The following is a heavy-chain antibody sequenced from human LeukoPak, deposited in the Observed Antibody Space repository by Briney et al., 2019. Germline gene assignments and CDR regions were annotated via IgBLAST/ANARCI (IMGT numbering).Heavy chain of an antibody. CDR2: INHSGST. CDR1: GGSISSGGYY. Sequence: SQTLSLTCTVSGGSISSGGYYWSWIRQPPGKGLEWIGEINHSGSTNYNPSLKSRVTISVDTSKNQFSLKLSSVTAADTAVYYCARGRKGPYYYGSGSYFGKYYFDYWGQGTLVTVSS. V-gene: IGHV4-30-2*01. D-gene: IGHD3-10*01. J-gene: IGHJ4*02. CDR3: ARGRKGPYYYGSGSYFGKYYFDY.